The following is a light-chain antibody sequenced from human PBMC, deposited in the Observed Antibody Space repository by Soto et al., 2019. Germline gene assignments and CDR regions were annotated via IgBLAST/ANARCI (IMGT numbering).Light chain of an antibody. Sequence: QSALTQPASVSGSPGQSITISCTGTSSDVGSYNLVSWYQQHPGKAPKLMIYDGSKRPSGVSNRFSGSKSGNTASLTISGLQAEDEADYYCCSYAGSSTPAVFGGGTKLTVL. J-gene: IGLJ2*01. CDR3: CSYAGSSTPAV. V-gene: IGLV2-23*01. CDR1: SSDVGSYNL. CDR2: DGS.